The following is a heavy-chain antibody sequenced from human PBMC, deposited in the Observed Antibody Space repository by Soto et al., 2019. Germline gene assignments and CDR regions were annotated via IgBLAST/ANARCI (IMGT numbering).Heavy chain of an antibody. D-gene: IGHD3-3*01. J-gene: IGHJ4*02. V-gene: IGHV4-61*01. CDR3: ARGAFSIFGVFTLYYFAR. CDR2: IYYSGST. CDR1: GGSVTSGNYY. Sequence: PSETLSLTCTVSGGSVTSGNYYWSWIRQPPGKGLEWIGYIYYSGSTNYSPSLKSRVTISVDASKNQFSLKLTSVTAADTAVYYCARGAFSIFGVFTLYYFARWGQGTQVTVSS.